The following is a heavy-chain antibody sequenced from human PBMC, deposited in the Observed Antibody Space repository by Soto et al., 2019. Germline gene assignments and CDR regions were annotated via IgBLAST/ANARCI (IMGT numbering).Heavy chain of an antibody. D-gene: IGHD2-15*01. J-gene: IGHJ6*03. CDR1: GYTFTSYG. V-gene: IGHV1-18*01. Sequence: ASVKVSCKASGYTFTSYGISWVRQAPGQGLEWMGWISAYNGNTNYAQKLQGRVTMTTDPSTSTAYMELRSLRSDDTAVYYCARDEGGCSGGSCYYGAYYYMDVWGKGTTVTVSS. CDR3: ARDEGGCSGGSCYYGAYYYMDV. CDR2: ISAYNGNT.